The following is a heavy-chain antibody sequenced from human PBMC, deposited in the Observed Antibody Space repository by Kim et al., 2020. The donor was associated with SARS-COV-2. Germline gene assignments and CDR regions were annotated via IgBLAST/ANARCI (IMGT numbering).Heavy chain of an antibody. V-gene: IGHV1-46*01. J-gene: IGHJ4*02. D-gene: IGHD6-13*01. Sequence: KFQGRVTMTRDTSTSTVYMELSSLRSEDTAVYYCARAVEEYSSSWYYFDYWGQGTLVTVSS. CDR3: ARAVEEYSSSWYYFDY.